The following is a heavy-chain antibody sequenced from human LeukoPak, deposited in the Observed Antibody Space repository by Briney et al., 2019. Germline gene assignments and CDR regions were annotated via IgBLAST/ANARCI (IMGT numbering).Heavy chain of an antibody. CDR3: AKGPYYDYVWGSFGFDY. CDR1: GFTFSSYG. D-gene: IGHD3-16*01. V-gene: IGHV3-30*18. CDR2: ISYDGSNK. J-gene: IGHJ4*02. Sequence: PGGSLRLSCAASGFTFSSYGMHWVRQAPGKGLEWVAVISYDGSNKYYADSVKGRFTISRDNSKNTLYLQMNSLRAEDTAVYYCAKGPYYDYVWGSFGFDYWGQGTLVTVSS.